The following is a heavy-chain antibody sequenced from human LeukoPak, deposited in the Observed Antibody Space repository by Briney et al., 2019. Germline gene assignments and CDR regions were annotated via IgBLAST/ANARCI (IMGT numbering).Heavy chain of an antibody. V-gene: IGHV4-34*01. CDR1: GGSFSGYY. Sequence: SETLSLTCAVYGGSFSGYYWSWIRQPPGKGLEWIGEINHSGSTNYNPSLKSRVTISVDTSKNQFSLKLSSVTAADTAVYYCARIYSSSWFLNWFDPWGQGTLVTVSS. CDR3: ARIYSSSWFLNWFDP. J-gene: IGHJ5*02. D-gene: IGHD6-13*01. CDR2: INHSGST.